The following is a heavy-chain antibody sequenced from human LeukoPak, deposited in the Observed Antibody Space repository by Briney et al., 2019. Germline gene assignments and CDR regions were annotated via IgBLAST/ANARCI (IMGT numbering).Heavy chain of an antibody. CDR1: GGSISGSY. CDR3: ARQVGVTGNYYNGMDV. CDR2: IYYSGTT. Sequence: PSETLSLTCTVSGGSISGSYWSWIRQPPGKRLEWIGYIYYSGTTNYNPSLQSRVTISLDTSKHQFSLKLSSVTAADTAVYYCARQVGVTGNYYNGMDVWGQGTTVTVSS. J-gene: IGHJ6*02. D-gene: IGHD1-26*01. V-gene: IGHV4-59*01.